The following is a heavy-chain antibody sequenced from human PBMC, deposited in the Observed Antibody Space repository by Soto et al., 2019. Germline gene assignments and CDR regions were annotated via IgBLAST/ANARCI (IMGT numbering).Heavy chain of an antibody. CDR3: ARDVDYCSGGSCYED. D-gene: IGHD2-15*01. CDR2: IYYSGST. J-gene: IGHJ4*02. V-gene: IGHV4-59*01. Sequence: QVQLQESGPGLVKPSETLSLTCTVSGGSISSYYWSWIRQPPGKGLEWIGYIYYSGSTNYNPSLKGRVTISVDTSKNQFSLKLSSVTAADTAVYYCARDVDYCSGGSCYEDWGQGTLVTVSS. CDR1: GGSISSYY.